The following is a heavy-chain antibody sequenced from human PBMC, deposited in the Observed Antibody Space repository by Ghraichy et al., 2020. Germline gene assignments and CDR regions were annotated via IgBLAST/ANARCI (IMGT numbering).Heavy chain of an antibody. J-gene: IGHJ3*02. V-gene: IGHV1-18*01. CDR3: ARDNWNAFDN. D-gene: IGHD1-20*01. CDR1: GYIFSRSG. Sequence: VKVSCKTSGYIFSRSGISWVRQAPGQGLEWMGWVSTHNDNTNYAQKFQDRVTMTRDTSTSTVYMELWSLRSDDTAVYYCARDNWNAFDNWGQGTMVTVSS. CDR2: VSTHNDNT.